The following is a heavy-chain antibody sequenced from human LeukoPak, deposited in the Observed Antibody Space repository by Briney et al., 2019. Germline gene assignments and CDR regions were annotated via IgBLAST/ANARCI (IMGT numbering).Heavy chain of an antibody. V-gene: IGHV1-69*13. J-gene: IGHJ4*02. CDR1: GGTFSRYA. Sequence: GASVKVSCKASGGTFSRYAINWVRQAPGQGLEWMGGIIPIFGTANYAQKFQGRVTITADESTSPAYMELSSLRSEDTAVYYCARSRGSCYSCGDYWGQGTLVTVSS. CDR3: ARSRGSCYSCGDY. D-gene: IGHD2-15*01. CDR2: IIPIFGTA.